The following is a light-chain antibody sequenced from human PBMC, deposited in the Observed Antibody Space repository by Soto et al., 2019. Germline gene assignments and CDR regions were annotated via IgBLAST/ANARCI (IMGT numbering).Light chain of an antibody. CDR1: QSVRSNF. Sequence: IVWTQSPGTLSLSPGERATLSCRASQSVRSNFLAWYQQKPGQAPRLLIYGASNRATGIPDRFSGSGSGTDFTLTSSSLQPEDFAVYYCQQKSAWPLTFGGGTKVDIK. CDR2: GAS. CDR3: QQKSAWPLT. J-gene: IGKJ4*01. V-gene: IGKV3-20*01.